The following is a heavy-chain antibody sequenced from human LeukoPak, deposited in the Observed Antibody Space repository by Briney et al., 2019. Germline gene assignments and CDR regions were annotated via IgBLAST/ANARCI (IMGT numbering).Heavy chain of an antibody. Sequence: GASVKVSCKASGYTFIGYYMHWVRQAPGQGLEWMGWINPSSGGTKYAQKFQGRVTMARDTSISTAYMELSRLRSDDTAVYYCARDMSYDYWGQGTLVTVSS. D-gene: IGHD1-26*01. CDR1: GYTFIGYY. CDR3: ARDMSYDY. CDR2: INPSSGGT. J-gene: IGHJ4*02. V-gene: IGHV1-2*02.